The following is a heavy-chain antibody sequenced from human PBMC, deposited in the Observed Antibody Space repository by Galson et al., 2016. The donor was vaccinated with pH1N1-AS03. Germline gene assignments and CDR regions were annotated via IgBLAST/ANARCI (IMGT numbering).Heavy chain of an antibody. D-gene: IGHD2-15*01. CDR2: IDPRDSDT. Sequence: QSGAEVKKPGESLKISCKASGYDFINYWIGWVRQVPGRGLEWMGVIDPRDSDTRYSPSFQGQVTISADKSITTAHLQWDSLKASDTGMYFCARHRQSETYSEAFDIWGQGTMVTVSS. CDR1: GYDFINYW. CDR3: ARHRQSETYSEAFDI. J-gene: IGHJ3*02. V-gene: IGHV5-51*01.